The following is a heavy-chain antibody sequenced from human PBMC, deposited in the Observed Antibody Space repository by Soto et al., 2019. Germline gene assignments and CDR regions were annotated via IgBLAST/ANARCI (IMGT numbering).Heavy chain of an antibody. V-gene: IGHV4-61*08. D-gene: IGHD1-1*01. Sequence: QVQLQESGPGLVKPSETLSLTCIVSGDSVNSGAHYWSWIRQSPGTGLEWIGYISSSGTTTYSPSLRSRIIISSDTSRNLFSLRLTSVTAADTAIYYCAMLKRRYGTYSSGFDPWGQGTLVTVSS. CDR2: ISSSGTT. J-gene: IGHJ5*02. CDR3: AMLKRRYGTYSSGFDP. CDR1: GDSVNSGAHY.